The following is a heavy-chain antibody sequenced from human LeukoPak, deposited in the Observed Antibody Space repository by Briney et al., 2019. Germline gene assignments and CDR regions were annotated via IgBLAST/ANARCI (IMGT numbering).Heavy chain of an antibody. V-gene: IGHV1-8*01. CDR2: MNPNSGNT. Sequence: ASVTVSCKSPGYTFTSYDINWVRQATGQGLEWKGLMNPNSGNTGYAQKFQGRVTMTRNTSISTAYMELSSLRSEDTAVYYCARGYGSGRSKQGFDYWGQGTLVTVSS. D-gene: IGHD3-10*01. J-gene: IGHJ4*02. CDR1: GYTFTSYD. CDR3: ARGYGSGRSKQGFDY.